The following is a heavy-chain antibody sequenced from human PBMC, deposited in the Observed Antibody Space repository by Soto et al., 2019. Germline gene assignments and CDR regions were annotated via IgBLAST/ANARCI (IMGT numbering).Heavy chain of an antibody. Sequence: PRESLKISCKGSGYSFTSYWIGWVRQMPGKGLEWMGIIYPGDSDTRYSPSFQGQVTISADKSISTAYLQWSSLKASDTAMYYCARPGRRITGTTPALGGYWGQGTLVTVSS. J-gene: IGHJ4*02. V-gene: IGHV5-51*01. CDR2: IYPGDSDT. CDR3: ARPGRRITGTTPALGGY. D-gene: IGHD1-7*01. CDR1: GYSFTSYW.